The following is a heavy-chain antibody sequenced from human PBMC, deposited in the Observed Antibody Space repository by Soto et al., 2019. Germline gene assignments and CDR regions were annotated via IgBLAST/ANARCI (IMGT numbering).Heavy chain of an antibody. Sequence: GESLKISCKGSGYSFTSYWIGWVRQMPGKGLEWMGIIYPGDPDTRYSPSFQGQVTISADKSISTAYLQWSSLKASDTAMYYCARSVGELLPYYCYGMDVWGQGTTVTVSS. CDR1: GYSFTSYW. CDR2: IYPGDPDT. CDR3: ARSVGELLPYYCYGMDV. D-gene: IGHD1-26*01. J-gene: IGHJ6*02. V-gene: IGHV5-51*01.